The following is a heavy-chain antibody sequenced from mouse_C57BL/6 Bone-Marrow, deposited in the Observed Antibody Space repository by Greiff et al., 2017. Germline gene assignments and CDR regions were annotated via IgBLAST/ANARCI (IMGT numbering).Heavy chain of an antibody. Sequence: EVQLQESGGDLVKPGGSLKLSCAASGFTFSSYGMSWVRQTPDKRLEWVATISSGGSYTYYPDSVKGRFTISRDNAKNTLYLQRSSLKSEDTAMYYCARQGAYYSNYYFDYWGQGTTLTVSS. CDR1: GFTFSSYG. V-gene: IGHV5-6*01. J-gene: IGHJ2*01. CDR3: ARQGAYYSNYYFDY. CDR2: ISSGGSYT. D-gene: IGHD2-5*01.